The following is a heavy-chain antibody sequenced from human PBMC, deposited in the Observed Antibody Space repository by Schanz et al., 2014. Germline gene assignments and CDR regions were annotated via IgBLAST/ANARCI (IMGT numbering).Heavy chain of an antibody. J-gene: IGHJ5*02. CDR1: GFTFSSYG. Sequence: QVQLVESGGGVVQPGRSLRLSCAASGFTFSSYGMHWVRQAPGKGLEWVALVSSDGNNDYYTDSVKGRFTISRDNSKNTVHLQMNSLRAEDTAVYYCARAGYDADNWFDPWGQGTLVTVSS. D-gene: IGHD2-2*01. V-gene: IGHV3-33*05. CDR3: ARAGYDADNWFDP. CDR2: VSSDGNND.